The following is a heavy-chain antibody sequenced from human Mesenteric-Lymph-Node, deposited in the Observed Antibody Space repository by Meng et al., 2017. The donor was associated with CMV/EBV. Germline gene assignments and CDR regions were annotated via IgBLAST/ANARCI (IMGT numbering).Heavy chain of an antibody. D-gene: IGHD3-16*01. CDR3: VSYDWKLPFDR. V-gene: IGHV3-74*01. Sequence: GGSLRLSCAASGFNFDAYGMSWVRQAPGKGLVWVSRVIPDGSGTGYADAVKGRFTISRDNAKNTLYLQMNSLRVEDTAVYYCVSYDWKLPFDRWGQGTLVTVSS. J-gene: IGHJ4*02. CDR1: GFNFDAYG. CDR2: VIPDGSGT.